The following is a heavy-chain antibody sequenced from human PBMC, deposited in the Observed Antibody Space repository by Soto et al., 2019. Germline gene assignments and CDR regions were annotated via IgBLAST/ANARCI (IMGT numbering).Heavy chain of an antibody. CDR1: GFTFSSYG. Sequence: GGSLRLSCAASGFTFSSYGMHWVRQAPGKGLEWVAVISYDGSNKYYADSVKGRFTISRDNSKNTLYLQMNSLRAEDTAVYYCAKDLYYSNYDLGNFDYWGQGTLVTVSS. CDR3: AKDLYYSNYDLGNFDY. CDR2: ISYDGSNK. J-gene: IGHJ4*02. V-gene: IGHV3-30*18. D-gene: IGHD4-4*01.